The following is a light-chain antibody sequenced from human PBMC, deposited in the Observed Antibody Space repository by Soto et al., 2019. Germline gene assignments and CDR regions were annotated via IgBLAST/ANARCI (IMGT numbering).Light chain of an antibody. J-gene: IGKJ1*01. CDR2: DAS. CDR1: QSISSW. Sequence: QMTQSPSTLSASVGDRVTITCRTSQSISSWLAWYQQKPGKAPKLLIYDASSLESGVPSRFSGSGSGTEFTLTISSLQPDDFATFYCQQYNSYPWTFGQGTKVDIK. CDR3: QQYNSYPWT. V-gene: IGKV1-5*01.